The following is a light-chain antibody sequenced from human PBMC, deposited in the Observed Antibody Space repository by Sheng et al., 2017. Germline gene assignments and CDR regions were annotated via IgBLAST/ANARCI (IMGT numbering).Light chain of an antibody. J-gene: IGLJ3*02. CDR2: DVT. CDR3: DSYTTSNTLV. V-gene: IGLV2-14*03. Sequence: QSALTQPASVSGSPGQSITISCTGTISDVGGYNSVSWYQQTPQAKPPNYMIYDVTNRPSGVSDRFSGSKSGSTASLTISGLQAEDEADYYCDSYTTSNTLVFGGGTKLTVL. CDR1: ISDVGGYNS.